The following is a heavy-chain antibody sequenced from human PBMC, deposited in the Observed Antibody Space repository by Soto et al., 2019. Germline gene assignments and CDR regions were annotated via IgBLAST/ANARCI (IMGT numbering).Heavy chain of an antibody. V-gene: IGHV3-48*01. CDR2: ISSSSSTI. CDR3: ARDPYSSSWFLVSGY. CDR1: GFTFSSYS. D-gene: IGHD6-13*01. J-gene: IGHJ4*02. Sequence: GGSLRLSCRTSGFTFSSYSMNWVRQAPGKGLEWVSYISSSSSTIYYADSVKGRFTISRDNAKNSLYLQMNSLRAEDTAVYYCARDPYSSSWFLVSGYWGQGTLVTVSS.